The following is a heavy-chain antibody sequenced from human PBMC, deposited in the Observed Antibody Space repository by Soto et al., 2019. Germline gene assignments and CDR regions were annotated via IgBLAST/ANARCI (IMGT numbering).Heavy chain of an antibody. D-gene: IGHD6-13*01. V-gene: IGHV1-69*02. J-gene: IGHJ4*02. CDR2: IIPILGIA. CDR1: GGTFSSYT. Sequence: VKVSCKASGGTFSSYTISWVRQAPGQGLEWMGRIIPILGIANYAQKFQGRVTITADKSTSTAYMELSSLRSEDTAVYYCARVVGIAAAGTTLDYWGQGTLVTVSS. CDR3: ARVVGIAAAGTTLDY.